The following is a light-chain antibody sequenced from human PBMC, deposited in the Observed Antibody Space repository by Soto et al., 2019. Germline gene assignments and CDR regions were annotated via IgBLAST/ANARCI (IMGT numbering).Light chain of an antibody. V-gene: IGKV1-27*01. J-gene: IGKJ1*01. Sequence: DSQMTQSPSSLSASVGDRVTITCRSSQGISNYLAWYQQKPGKVPRLLIYAASTLQSGVPSRFSGSGSGTDFTLTISSLQPEDVATYYCQKYNSAPRTFGQGTKVEIK. CDR1: QGISNY. CDR2: AAS. CDR3: QKYNSAPRT.